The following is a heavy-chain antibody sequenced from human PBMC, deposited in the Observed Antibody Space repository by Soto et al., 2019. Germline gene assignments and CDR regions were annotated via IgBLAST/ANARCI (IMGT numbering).Heavy chain of an antibody. Sequence: GGSLRLSCAASGFTFSSYAMHWVRQAPGKGLEWVAVISYDGSNKYYADSVKGRFTISRDNSKNTLYLQMNSLRAEDTAVYYCARGAETYNPKPICFDFWGQGTLVTVSS. CDR3: ARGAETYNPKPICFDF. V-gene: IGHV3-30-3*01. CDR1: GFTFSSYA. CDR2: ISYDGSNK. J-gene: IGHJ4*02. D-gene: IGHD1-20*01.